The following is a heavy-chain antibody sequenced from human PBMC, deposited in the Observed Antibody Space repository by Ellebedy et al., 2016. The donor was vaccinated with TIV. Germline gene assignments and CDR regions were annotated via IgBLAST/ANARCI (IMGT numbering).Heavy chain of an antibody. J-gene: IGHJ3*02. CDR3: AAGYYYGSGSYLKPDAFDI. CDR1: GGSISSGDYY. CDR2: IYDSGST. Sequence: MPSETLSLTCTVSGGSISSGDYYWSWIRQHPGKGLEWIGFIYDSGSTYYNPSLKNLLTIAVDTSKNQFSLKLSSVTAADTALYYCAAGYYYGSGSYLKPDAFDIWGQGTMVTVSS. V-gene: IGHV4-31*01. D-gene: IGHD3-10*01.